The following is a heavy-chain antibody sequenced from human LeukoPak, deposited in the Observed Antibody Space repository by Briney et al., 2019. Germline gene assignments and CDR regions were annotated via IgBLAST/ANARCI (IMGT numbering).Heavy chain of an antibody. V-gene: IGHV3-48*03. Sequence: GRSLRLSCAASGFTSSSYEMNWVRQAPGKGLEWVSYISSSGSTMYYADSVKGRFTISRDNAKNSLYLQMNSLRAEDTAVYHCARMFYDSSGYSHFDYWGQGALVTVSS. J-gene: IGHJ4*02. CDR2: ISSSGSTM. D-gene: IGHD3-22*01. CDR1: GFTSSSYE. CDR3: ARMFYDSSGYSHFDY.